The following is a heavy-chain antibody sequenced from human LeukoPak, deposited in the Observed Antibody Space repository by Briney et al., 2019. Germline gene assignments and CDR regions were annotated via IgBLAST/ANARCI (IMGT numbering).Heavy chain of an antibody. D-gene: IGHD3-10*01. CDR3: ARHYGP. Sequence: SETLSLTCTVSGGSIRSSYYYWGWIRQPPGKGLEWIGSIYDSGSTYYNPSLKSRVTISVDTSKNQFSLKLNSVTAADTAVYYFARHYGPWGQGTLVTVSS. CDR1: GGSIRSSYYY. V-gene: IGHV4-39*01. J-gene: IGHJ5*02. CDR2: IYDSGST.